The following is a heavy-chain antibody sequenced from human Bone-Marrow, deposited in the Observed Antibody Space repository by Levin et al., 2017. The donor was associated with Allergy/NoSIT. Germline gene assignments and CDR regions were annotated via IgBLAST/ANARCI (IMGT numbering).Heavy chain of an antibody. D-gene: IGHD5-18*01. V-gene: IGHV3-74*03. J-gene: IGHJ4*02. CDR1: GFTFSNNW. CDR3: GSSDTVMTVIDY. Sequence: RTGGSLRLSCAASGFTFSNNWMHWVRQAPGKGLVWVSRISSEGTNIKYADTVGGRFTISRDNARNTLYLQMNSLRAEDTAVYFCGSSDTVMTVIDYWGQGTLVTVSS. CDR2: ISSEGTNI.